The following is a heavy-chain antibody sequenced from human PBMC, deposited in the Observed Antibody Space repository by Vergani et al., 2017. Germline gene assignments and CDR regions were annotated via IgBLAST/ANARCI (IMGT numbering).Heavy chain of an antibody. Sequence: EVQVVESGGGLVQPGGSLRLSCAASGFIFSDHYMDWVRQAPGKGLEWVGRIRNKANDYTTQYAASVKGRFTISRDNSKNTLYLQMNSLRAEDTAVYYCAKEATDYSNYYYYYYMDVWGKGTTVTVSS. CDR1: GFIFSDHY. V-gene: IGHV3-72*01. CDR3: AKEATDYSNYYYYYYMDV. CDR2: IRNKANDYTT. D-gene: IGHD4-11*01. J-gene: IGHJ6*03.